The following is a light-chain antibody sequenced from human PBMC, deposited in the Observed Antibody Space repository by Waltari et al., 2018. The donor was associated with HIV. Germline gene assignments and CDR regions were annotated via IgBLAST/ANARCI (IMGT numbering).Light chain of an antibody. J-gene: IGKJ2*01. CDR2: KAS. CDR3: QQYNSYPYT. CDR1: QSISSW. V-gene: IGKV1-5*03. Sequence: LQMTQSPSTLSASVGDRVTITCRASQSISSWLAWYQQKPGKAPKLLIYKASSLESGVPSRFSGSGSGTEFTLTISSLQPDDFATYYCQQYNSYPYTFGQGTKLESK.